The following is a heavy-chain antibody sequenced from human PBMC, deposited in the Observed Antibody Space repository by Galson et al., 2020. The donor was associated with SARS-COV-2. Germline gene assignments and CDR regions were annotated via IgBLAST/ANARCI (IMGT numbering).Heavy chain of an antibody. CDR3: ARAGWRSPNYDYYSMDV. CDR1: GGTFSSYA. V-gene: IGHV1-69*13. D-gene: IGHD2-21*01. CDR2: IIPIFGTA. J-gene: IGHJ6*03. Sequence: SVKVSCKASGGTFSSYAISWVRQAPGQGLEWMGGIIPIFGTANYAQKFQGRVTITADESTSTAYMELSSLRSEDTAVYYCARAGWRSPNYDYYSMDVWGKGTTVTVSS.